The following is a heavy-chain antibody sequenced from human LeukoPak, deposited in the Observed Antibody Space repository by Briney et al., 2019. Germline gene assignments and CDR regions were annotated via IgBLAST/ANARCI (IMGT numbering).Heavy chain of an antibody. CDR2: IYYSGST. Sequence: PSETLSLTCTVSGGSISSYYWSWIRQPPGKGLEWIGYIYYSGSTNYNPSLKSRVTISVDTSKNQFSLKLSSVTAADTAVYCCARVPVSDYCDHQSGEEYYFDYWGQGTLVTVSS. J-gene: IGHJ4*02. D-gene: IGHD3-22*01. V-gene: IGHV4-59*01. CDR3: ARVPVSDYCDHQSGEEYYFDY. CDR1: GGSISSYY.